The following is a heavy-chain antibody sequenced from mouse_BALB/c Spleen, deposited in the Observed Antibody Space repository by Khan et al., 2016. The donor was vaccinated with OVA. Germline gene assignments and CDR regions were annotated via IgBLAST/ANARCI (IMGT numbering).Heavy chain of an antibody. CDR1: GFTFSPYS. J-gene: IGHJ3*01. V-gene: IGHV5-6*01. CDR3: ATHLTGSFAY. D-gene: IGHD4-1*01. CDR2: ISSDGDYT. Sequence: EVQRVESGGDLVKSGGSLKLSCAASGFTFSPYSMSWVRQTPDKRLEWVATISSDGDYTYYPDSVKGRFNISRANAKKTLYLQMSSLKSEDTAIYYCATHLTGSFAYWGQGTLVTVSA.